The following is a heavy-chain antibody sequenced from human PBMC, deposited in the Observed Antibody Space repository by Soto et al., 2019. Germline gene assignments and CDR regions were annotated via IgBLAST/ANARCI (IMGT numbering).Heavy chain of an antibody. V-gene: IGHV3-30*18. Sequence: GGSLRLSCAASGFTFSSYGMHWVRQAPGKGLEWVAVISYDGSNKYYADSVKGRFTISRDNSKNTLYLQMNSLRAEDTAVYYCAKDLRPGIAVAGTLDYWGQGTLVTVSS. J-gene: IGHJ4*02. CDR1: GFTFSSYG. CDR2: ISYDGSNK. CDR3: AKDLRPGIAVAGTLDY. D-gene: IGHD6-19*01.